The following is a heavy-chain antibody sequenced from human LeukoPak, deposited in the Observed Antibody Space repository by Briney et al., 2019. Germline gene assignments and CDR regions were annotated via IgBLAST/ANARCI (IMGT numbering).Heavy chain of an antibody. V-gene: IGHV4-59*01. D-gene: IGHD2-2*01. CDR2: ISYSGNT. J-gene: IGHJ4*02. CDR1: GGSISNYY. Sequence: TSETLSLTCTVSGGSISNYYWSWIRQPPRKGLEWIGYISYSGNTNYNPSLKSRVTISVDTSKNQFSLKLSSVTAADTAVYYCAREFEDSTGSPHFDYWGQGTLVTVSS. CDR3: AREFEDSTGSPHFDY.